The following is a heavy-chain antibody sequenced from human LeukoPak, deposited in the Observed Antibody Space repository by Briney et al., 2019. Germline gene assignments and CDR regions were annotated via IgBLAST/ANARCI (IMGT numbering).Heavy chain of an antibody. CDR1: GGTFSGYA. D-gene: IGHD2-15*01. J-gene: IGHJ6*03. V-gene: IGHV1-69*05. CDR3: ARDRTPCSGGSCSTNYYYYMGV. CDR2: IIPIFGTA. Sequence: ASVKVSCKASGGTFSGYAISGVRQAPGQGLEWMGGIIPIFGTANYAQKFQGRVTITTDESTSTAYMELSSLRSEDTAVYYCARDRTPCSGGSCSTNYYYYMGVWGKGTTVTVSS.